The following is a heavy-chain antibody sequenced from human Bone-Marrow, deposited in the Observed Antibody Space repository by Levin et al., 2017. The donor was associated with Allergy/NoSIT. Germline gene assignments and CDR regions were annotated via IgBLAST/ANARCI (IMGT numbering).Heavy chain of an antibody. CDR1: GYTFTSYY. CDR2: INPSGGST. V-gene: IGHV1-46*01. D-gene: IGHD2-2*01. J-gene: IGHJ6*02. CDR3: ARWADIVVVPAALTGMDV. Sequence: ASVKVSCKASGYTFTSYYMHWVRQAPGQGLEWMGIINPSGGSTSYAQKFQGRVTMTRDTSTSTVYMELSSLRSEDTAVYYCARWADIVVVPAALTGMDVWGQGTTVTVSS.